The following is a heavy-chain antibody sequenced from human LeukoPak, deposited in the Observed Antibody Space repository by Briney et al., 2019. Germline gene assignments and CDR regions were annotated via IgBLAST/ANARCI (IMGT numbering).Heavy chain of an antibody. CDR2: ISSSSSTI. J-gene: IGHJ5*02. CDR3: ARCAGGSYYDWFDP. D-gene: IGHD1-26*01. V-gene: IGHV3-48*02. Sequence: PGGSLRLSCAASGFTFSSYSMNWVRQAPGKGLEWVSYISSSSSTIYYADSVKGRFIISRDNAKNSLYLQMNSLRDEDTAVYYCARCAGGSYYDWFDPWGQGTLVTVSS. CDR1: GFTFSSYS.